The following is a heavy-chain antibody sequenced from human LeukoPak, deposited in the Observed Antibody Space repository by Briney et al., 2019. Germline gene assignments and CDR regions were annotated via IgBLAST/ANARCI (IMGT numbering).Heavy chain of an antibody. CDR2: ISGSDGGT. V-gene: IGHV3-23*01. D-gene: IGHD2-15*01. J-gene: IGHJ4*02. CDR1: GFTFSSYS. CDR3: AKAPVASCRGAFCYPFDC. Sequence: GGSLRLSCAASGFTFSSYSMNWVRQAPGKGLEWVSAISGSDGGTYYADSVKGRFTISRDNSKNTLYLQMNSLRAEETAIYYCAKAPVASCRGAFCYPFDCWGQGNLVTVSS.